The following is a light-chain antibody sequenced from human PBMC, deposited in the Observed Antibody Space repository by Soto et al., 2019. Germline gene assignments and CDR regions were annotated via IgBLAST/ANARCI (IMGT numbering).Light chain of an antibody. CDR1: QSVSSSY. J-gene: IGKJ5*01. V-gene: IGKV3-20*01. CDR3: QQYGSSPPDT. Sequence: EIVLTQSPGTLSLSPWERATLSCSSSQSVSSSYLAWYQQKPGQAPRLLIYGASSRATGIPDRFSGSGSGTDFTLTISRLEPEDFAVYYCQQYGSSPPDTCGQGTRREIK. CDR2: GAS.